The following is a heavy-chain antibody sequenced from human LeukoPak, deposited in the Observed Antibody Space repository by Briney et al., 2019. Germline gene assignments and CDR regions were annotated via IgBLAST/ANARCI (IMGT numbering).Heavy chain of an antibody. CDR2: IYYSGST. CDR3: ASPSPLVVRGVIITTHAFDI. CDR1: GGSISSSRYY. Sequence: SETLSLTCTVSGGSISSSRYYWGWIRQPPGKGLEWIGSIYYSGSTYYNPSLKSRVTISVDTPKHQHSLKLSSVTAADPAVHYCASPSPLVVRGVIITTHAFDIWGQGTMVTVPS. D-gene: IGHD3-10*01. J-gene: IGHJ3*02. V-gene: IGHV4-39*07.